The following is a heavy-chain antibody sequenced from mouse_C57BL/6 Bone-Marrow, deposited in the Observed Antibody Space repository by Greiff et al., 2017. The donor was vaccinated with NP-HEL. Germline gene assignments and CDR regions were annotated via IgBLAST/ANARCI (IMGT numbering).Heavy chain of an antibody. Sequence: VQVVESGGGLVKPGGSLKLSCAASGFTFSSYAMSWVRQTPEKRLEWVATISDGGSYTYYPDNVKGRFTISRDNAKNNLYLQMSHLKSEDTAMYYCARDVPSTAQATAWFAYWGQGTLVTVSA. CDR1: GFTFSSYA. J-gene: IGHJ3*01. V-gene: IGHV5-4*01. D-gene: IGHD3-2*02. CDR3: ARDVPSTAQATAWFAY. CDR2: ISDGGSYT.